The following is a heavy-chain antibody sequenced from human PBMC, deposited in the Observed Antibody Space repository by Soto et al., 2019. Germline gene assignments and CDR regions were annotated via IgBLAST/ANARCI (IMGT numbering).Heavy chain of an antibody. V-gene: IGHV1-18*04. CDR3: ARDVFCGGAPACPDMDV. Sequence: GASVKVSCKASGYTFSGYSITWVRRAPGQGLEWMGRISGYNGNTNYARTVRGRLTLSTDTSTSTAYMELRSLTSDDTAVYYCARDVFCGGAPACPDMDVWGQGTTVTVSS. CDR1: GYTFSGYS. CDR2: ISGYNGNT. J-gene: IGHJ6*02. D-gene: IGHD2-21*01.